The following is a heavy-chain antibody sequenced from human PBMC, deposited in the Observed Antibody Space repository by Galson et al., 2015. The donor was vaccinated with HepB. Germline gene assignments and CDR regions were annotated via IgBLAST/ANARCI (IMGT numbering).Heavy chain of an antibody. Sequence: SLRLSCAASGFTFSSYAMHWVRQAPGKGLEYVSAISSNGGSTYYADSVKGRFTISRDNSKNTLYLQMSSLRAEDTAVYYCVRHLAGSIYYYYYGMDVWGQGTTVTVSS. J-gene: IGHJ6*02. CDR3: VRHLAGSIYYYYYGMDV. CDR1: GFTFSSYA. D-gene: IGHD2/OR15-2a*01. CDR2: ISSNGGST. V-gene: IGHV3-64D*06.